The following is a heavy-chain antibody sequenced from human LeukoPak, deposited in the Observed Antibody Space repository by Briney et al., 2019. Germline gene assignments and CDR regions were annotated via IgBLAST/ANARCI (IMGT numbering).Heavy chain of an antibody. V-gene: IGHV1-8*01. D-gene: IGHD6-19*01. Sequence: ASVKVSCKASGFTFTSYDINWVRQATGQGLEWMGWMNPNSGNTGYAQKFQGRVTMTRNTSISTAYMELSSLRSEDTAVYYCATDLVGVAVPDAFDIWGQGTMVTVSS. J-gene: IGHJ3*02. CDR2: MNPNSGNT. CDR3: ATDLVGVAVPDAFDI. CDR1: GFTFTSYD.